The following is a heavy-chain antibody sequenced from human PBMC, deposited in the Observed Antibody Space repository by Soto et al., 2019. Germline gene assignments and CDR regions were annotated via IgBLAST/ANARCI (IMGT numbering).Heavy chain of an antibody. CDR2: THQEGNEK. CDR1: GFTFKNYW. D-gene: IGHD3-22*01. J-gene: IGHJ4*02. CDR3: ARMRGYSYFDS. V-gene: IGHV3-7*03. Sequence: SGGSLRLSCAASGFTFKNYWMSWVRQAPGKGLEWVANTHQEGNEKHYADSVEGRFTISRDNAKNSLFLQMNSLRAEDTAVYYCARMRGYSYFDSWGQGTLVTVSS.